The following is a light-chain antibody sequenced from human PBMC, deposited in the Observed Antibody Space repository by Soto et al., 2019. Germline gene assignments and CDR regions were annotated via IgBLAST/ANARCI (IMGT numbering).Light chain of an antibody. CDR3: RQYVPSPPSWT. CDR2: GAS. CDR1: QSVSSSY. Sequence: ETVLTQSPGTLSLSPGEGATLSCRASQSVSSSYLAWYQQKPGQTPRLLIYGASNRATGIPDRFSGSGSGTDFTRTISRLEPEYFAVYYCRQYVPSPPSWTFGRGTNVEIK. J-gene: IGKJ1*01. V-gene: IGKV3-20*01.